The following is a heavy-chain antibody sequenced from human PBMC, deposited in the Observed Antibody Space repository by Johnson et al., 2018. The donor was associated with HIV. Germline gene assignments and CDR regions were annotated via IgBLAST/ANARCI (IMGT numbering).Heavy chain of an antibody. CDR1: GFTFADYA. CDR2: FSWNSDTI. CDR3: TKDRVRYTSDVDAFDL. Sequence: VLLVESGGGLVQPGRSLRLSCAASGFTFADYAMHWVRQVPGKGLEWVSGFSWNSDTIAYADSVKGRFTNSSDNAENSLYLQMKGLRAEDTAFYSCTKDRVRYTSDVDAFDLWGQGTMVTVSS. J-gene: IGHJ3*01. D-gene: IGHD3-22*01. V-gene: IGHV3-9*01.